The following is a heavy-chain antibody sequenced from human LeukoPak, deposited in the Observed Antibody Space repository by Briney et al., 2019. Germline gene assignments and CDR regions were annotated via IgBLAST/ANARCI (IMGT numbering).Heavy chain of an antibody. V-gene: IGHV3-74*01. J-gene: IGHJ4*02. CDR2: INSDGSTT. CDR3: ARDHSSRELPSNY. Sequence: GGSLRLSCAASGFTFSSYWMHWVRQAPGKGLVWVSRINSDGSTTSYADSVKGRFTISRDNAKNTLYLQMNSLRAEDTAVYYCARDHSSRELPSNYWGQGTLVTVSS. CDR1: GFTFSSYW. D-gene: IGHD6-13*01.